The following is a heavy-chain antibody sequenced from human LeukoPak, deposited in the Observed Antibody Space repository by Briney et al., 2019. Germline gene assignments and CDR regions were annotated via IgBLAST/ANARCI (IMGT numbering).Heavy chain of an antibody. J-gene: IGHJ4*02. CDR3: WYYYDSSGYYESDY. CDR2: IYHSGST. CDR1: GYSISSGYY. D-gene: IGHD3-22*01. V-gene: IGHV4-38-2*01. Sequence: SETLSLTCAVSGYSISSGYYWGWIRQPPGKGLEWIGSIYHSGSTYYNPSLESRVTISVDTSKNQFSLKLSSVTAADTAVYYCWYYYDSSGYYESDYWGQGTLVTVSS.